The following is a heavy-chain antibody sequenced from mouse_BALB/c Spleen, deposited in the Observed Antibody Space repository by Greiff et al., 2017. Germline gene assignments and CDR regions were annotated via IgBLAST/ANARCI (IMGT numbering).Heavy chain of an antibody. CDR1: GFTFSSYT. D-gene: IGHD2-4*01. CDR3: TREDYDYSWFAY. V-gene: IGHV5-6-4*01. J-gene: IGHJ3*01. Sequence: EVKLVESGGGLVKPGGSLKLSCAASGFTFSSYTMSWVRQTPEKRLEWVATISSGGSYTYYPDSVKGRFTISRDNAKNTLYLQMSSLKSEDTAMYYCTREDYDYSWFAYWGQGTLVTVS. CDR2: ISSGGSYT.